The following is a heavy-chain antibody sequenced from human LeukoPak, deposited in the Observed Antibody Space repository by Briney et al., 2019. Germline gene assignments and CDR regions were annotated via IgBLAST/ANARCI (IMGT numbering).Heavy chain of an antibody. J-gene: IGHJ6*04. V-gene: IGHV3-23*01. D-gene: IGHD2-15*01. CDR1: GFTFSSYA. Sequence: GGSLRLSCAASGFTFSSYAMSWVRQPPGKGLEWVSAISGSGGSTYYADCVNGRFTISRDNSKNTLYLQMNSLIAEDTAVYYCAKDRGSGGSCYRSPLDVWGKGTTVTVSS. CDR3: AKDRGSGGSCYRSPLDV. CDR2: ISGSGGST.